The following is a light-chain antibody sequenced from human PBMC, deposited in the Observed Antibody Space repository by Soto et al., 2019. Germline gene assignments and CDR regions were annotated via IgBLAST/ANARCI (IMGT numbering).Light chain of an antibody. CDR1: QSISDT. V-gene: IGKV3D-15*01. J-gene: IGKJ1*01. Sequence: EIVMTQSPATLSVSPGGRATLSCRASQSISDTLAWYQQKPGQAPRLLIYGASTRATGIPDRFSGSGSGTDFTLTISRLEPEDLGVYYCQHYGQTFGPGTKVDIK. CDR2: GAS. CDR3: QHYGQT.